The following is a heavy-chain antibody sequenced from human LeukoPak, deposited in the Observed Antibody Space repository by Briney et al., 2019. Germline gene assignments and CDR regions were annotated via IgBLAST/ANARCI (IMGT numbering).Heavy chain of an antibody. Sequence: ASVKVSCKASGYTFTSYGIIWVRQPPGKGLEWMGWISGYNGNTNYAQKVQSRVTMTTDTSASTVYMEVGSLRSDDTAVYFCARLASLVAAAAHYWGQGTLVTVPS. CDR1: GYTFTSYG. CDR2: ISGYNGNT. V-gene: IGHV1-18*01. CDR3: ARLASLVAAAAHY. D-gene: IGHD6-13*01. J-gene: IGHJ4*02.